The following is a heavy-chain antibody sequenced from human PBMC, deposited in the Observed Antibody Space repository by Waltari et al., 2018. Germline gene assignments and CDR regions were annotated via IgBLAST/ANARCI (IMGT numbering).Heavy chain of an antibody. J-gene: IGHJ6*02. CDR1: GFTFSSYA. Sequence: EVQLLESGGGLVQPGGSLRLSCAASGFTFSSYAMSWVRQAPGKGLEWVSAISGSGGSTDSADSVKGRFAISRDNSKNTLDLQMNSLRAEDTAVYYCAKDGARHNRHYYYYYGMDVWGQGTTVTVSS. V-gene: IGHV3-23*01. CDR2: ISGSGGST. CDR3: AKDGARHNRHYYYYYGMDV. D-gene: IGHD6-6*01.